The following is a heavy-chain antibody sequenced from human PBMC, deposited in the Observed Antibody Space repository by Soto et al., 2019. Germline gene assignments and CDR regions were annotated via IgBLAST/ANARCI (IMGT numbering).Heavy chain of an antibody. V-gene: IGHV3-73*01. D-gene: IGHD1-26*01. CDR2: VAAKNENYVT. CDR3: SKYSGSSTRPAS. J-gene: IGHJ5*02. Sequence: GGSLRLSCAASGYSFSGSALHWVRQASGKGLEWVARVAAKNENYVTAYAASVQGRFSLSRDDSKNSAYLLMNSLKTEDTAIYYCSKYSGSSTRPASLGQGTLVPGSS. CDR1: GYSFSGSA.